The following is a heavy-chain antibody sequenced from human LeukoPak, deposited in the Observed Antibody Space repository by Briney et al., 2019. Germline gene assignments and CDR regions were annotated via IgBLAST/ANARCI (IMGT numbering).Heavy chain of an antibody. V-gene: IGHV4-30-4*01. CDR1: GGSISSGDYY. CDR2: IYYSGST. J-gene: IGHJ6*02. Sequence: SETLSLTCIVSGGSISSGDYYWSWIRQPPGKGLEWIGYIYYSGSTYYNPSLKSRVTISVDTSKNQFSLKLSSVTAADTAVYYCAGRIAAPRTYYYYYGMDVWGQGTTVTVSS. D-gene: IGHD6-6*01. CDR3: AGRIAAPRTYYYYYGMDV.